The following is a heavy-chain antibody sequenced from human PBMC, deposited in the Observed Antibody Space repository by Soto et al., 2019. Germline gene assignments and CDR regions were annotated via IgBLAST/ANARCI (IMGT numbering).Heavy chain of an antibody. CDR1: GFSVDEYG. Sequence: EVQLVESGGSVVRPGGSLRLACAASGFSVDEYGMSWVRQAPGKGLEWVSGIHRNGAGTGYADSVKGRFTISRDDAKXXLYLQMNSLRAEDTAFYYCARDHRWGYEYGDYGDSWGQGTLVTVSS. CDR3: ARDHRWGYEYGDYGDS. J-gene: IGHJ5*01. CDR2: IHRNGAGT. V-gene: IGHV3-20*04. D-gene: IGHD4-17*01.